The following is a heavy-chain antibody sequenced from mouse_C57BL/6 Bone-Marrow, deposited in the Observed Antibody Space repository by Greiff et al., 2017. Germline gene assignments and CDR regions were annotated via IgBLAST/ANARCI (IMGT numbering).Heavy chain of an antibody. CDR1: GYTFTSYW. D-gene: IGHD2-1*01. V-gene: IGHV1-55*01. CDR2: IYPGSGSP. Sequence: QVQLQQPGAELVKPGASVTMSCKASGYTFTSYWITWVKQRPGQGLEWIGDIYPGSGSPNYNEKFKSKATLTVDTSSSTAYMQLSSLTSEDSAVSYCARVTGYYAKDYWGQGTSVTVSS. J-gene: IGHJ4*01. CDR3: ARVTGYYAKDY.